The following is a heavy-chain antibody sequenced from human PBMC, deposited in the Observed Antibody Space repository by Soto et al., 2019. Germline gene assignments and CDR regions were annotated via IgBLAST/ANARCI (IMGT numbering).Heavy chain of an antibody. V-gene: IGHV4-31*03. Sequence: QVQLQESGPGLVKPSQTLSLTCTVSAGGSISSGDSYWSWIRQHPGKGLEYIGHIYYGSTYYNPSLKSRVSISVDTSKNQFSLNLNSVTAADTAVYYCARGVGSSWYFSYFAYWGQGTLVSVSS. D-gene: IGHD6-13*01. J-gene: IGHJ4*02. CDR2: IYYGST. CDR3: ARGVGSSWYFSYFAY. CDR1: AGGSISSGDSY.